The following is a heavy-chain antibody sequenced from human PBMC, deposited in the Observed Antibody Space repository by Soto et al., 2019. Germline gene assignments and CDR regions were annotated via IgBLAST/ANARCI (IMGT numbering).Heavy chain of an antibody. CDR3: ANSGIGARKSYYYYGMDV. D-gene: IGHD2-15*01. J-gene: IGHJ6*02. V-gene: IGHV3-23*01. CDR2: ISGSGGST. Sequence: EVQLLESGGGLVQPGGSLRLSCAASGFTFSSYAMSWVRQAPGKGLEWVSAISGSGGSTYYADSVKGRFTISRDNSKNTMYLQMNSLRAEDTAVYYCANSGIGARKSYYYYGMDVWGQGTTVTVS. CDR1: GFTFSSYA.